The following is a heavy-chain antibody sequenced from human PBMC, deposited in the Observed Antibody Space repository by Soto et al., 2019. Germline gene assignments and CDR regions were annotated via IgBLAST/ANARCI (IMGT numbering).Heavy chain of an antibody. V-gene: IGHV3-73*01. CDR3: TRRVGSCSGGSCYPPEYFFDY. Sequence: EVQLVESGGGLVQPGGSLKLSCAASGFTFSGSAMHWVRQASGKGLEWVGRIRSKANSYATAYAASVKGRFTISRDDSKNTAYLQMNSLKTEDTAVYYCTRRVGSCSGGSCYPPEYFFDYWGQGTLVTVSS. CDR1: GFTFSGSA. CDR2: IRSKANSYAT. J-gene: IGHJ4*02. D-gene: IGHD2-15*01.